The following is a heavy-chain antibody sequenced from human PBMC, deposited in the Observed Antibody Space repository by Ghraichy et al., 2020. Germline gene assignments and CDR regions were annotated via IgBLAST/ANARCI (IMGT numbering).Heavy chain of an antibody. V-gene: IGHV3-21*01. CDR3: ARAYSSSWYRTFYDY. Sequence: GGSLRLSCAASGFTFSSYSMNWVRQAPGKGLEWVSSISGSSSYIYYADSVKGRFTISRDNAKNSLYLQMNSLRAEDTAVYYCARAYSSSWYRTFYDYWGQGTLVTVSS. D-gene: IGHD6-13*01. CDR2: ISGSSSYI. CDR1: GFTFSSYS. J-gene: IGHJ4*02.